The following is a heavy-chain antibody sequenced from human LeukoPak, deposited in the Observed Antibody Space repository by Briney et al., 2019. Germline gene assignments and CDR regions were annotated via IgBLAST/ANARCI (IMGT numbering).Heavy chain of an antibody. Sequence: PSETLSLTCTVSGGSFSSYYWSWIRQPPGKGLEYIGYIYYSGSTNYNPSLKSRVTISVDTSKIQFSLKLTSVTAADTAVYYCARLGFYYSTHCLGVYWGQGTLVTVSS. D-gene: IGHD3-10*01. CDR1: GGSFSSYY. J-gene: IGHJ4*02. V-gene: IGHV4-59*08. CDR3: ARLGFYYSTHCLGVY. CDR2: IYYSGST.